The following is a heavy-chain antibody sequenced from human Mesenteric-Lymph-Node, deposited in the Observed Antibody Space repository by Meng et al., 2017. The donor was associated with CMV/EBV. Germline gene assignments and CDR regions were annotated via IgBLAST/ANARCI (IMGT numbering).Heavy chain of an antibody. CDR2: IYYTGST. CDR1: GASVSSASYY. Sequence: ESLKISCTVSGASVSSASYYWSWIRQPPGKGLEWIGYIYYTGSTNYNPSLKSRVTISVDTSKNQFSLQVTSVTAADTAVYYCARVGSTYYNYYYGMDVWGQGTTVTVSS. J-gene: IGHJ6*02. CDR3: ARVGSTYYNYYYGMDV. V-gene: IGHV4-61*01. D-gene: IGHD2-2*01.